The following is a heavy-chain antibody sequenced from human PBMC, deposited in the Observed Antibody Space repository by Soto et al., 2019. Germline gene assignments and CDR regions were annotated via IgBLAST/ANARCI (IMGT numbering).Heavy chain of an antibody. Sequence: GASVKVSCKASGGTFSSYTISWVRQAPGQGLEWMGRIIPILGIANYAQKFQGRVTITADKSTSTAYMELSSLRSEDTAVYYCARGRGRLERRGTWFDPWGQGNLVTVSS. D-gene: IGHD1-1*01. V-gene: IGHV1-69*02. CDR2: IIPILGIA. CDR1: GGTFSSYT. CDR3: ARGRGRLERRGTWFDP. J-gene: IGHJ5*02.